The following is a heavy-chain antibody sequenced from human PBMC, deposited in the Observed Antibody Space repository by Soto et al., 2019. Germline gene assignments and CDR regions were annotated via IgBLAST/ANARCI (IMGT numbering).Heavy chain of an antibody. CDR1: GYSFTSYW. CDR2: IYPGDSDT. V-gene: IGHV5-51*01. Sequence: GESLKISCKGSGYSFTSYWIGWVRQMPGKGLEWMGIIYPGDSDTRYSPSFQGQVTISADKSISTAYLQWSSLKASDTAMYYCARLSGLLSFGELLCGMGVWGQGTSVTVSS. J-gene: IGHJ6*02. CDR3: ARLSGLLSFGELLCGMGV. D-gene: IGHD3-10*01.